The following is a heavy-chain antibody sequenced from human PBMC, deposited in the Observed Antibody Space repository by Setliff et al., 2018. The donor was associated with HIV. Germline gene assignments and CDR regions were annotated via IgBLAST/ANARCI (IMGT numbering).Heavy chain of an antibody. Sequence: SETLSLTCAVYGRSLSGYYWSWIRQPPGKGLEWIGEINHSGTTNYNPSLKSRVTISVDTSKKQFSLKLNSVTAADTAVYYCARVGVTIGITMLDYWGQGTLVTVSS. J-gene: IGHJ4*02. CDR2: INHSGTT. V-gene: IGHV4-34*01. CDR1: GRSLSGYY. CDR3: ARVGVTIGITMLDY. D-gene: IGHD2-21*02.